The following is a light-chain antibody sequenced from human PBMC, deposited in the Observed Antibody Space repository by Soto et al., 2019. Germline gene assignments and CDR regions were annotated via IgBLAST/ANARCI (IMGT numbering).Light chain of an antibody. J-gene: IGKJ1*01. Sequence: ESVLTQFAGALFLSPGERATLSCRASQSVTNFLAWYQQKPGQSPSLLIYNASHRATGIPARFSGSGSGTDFTLTISGLEPEDFAVYYCQQRYRWPETFGQGTKVDIK. CDR1: QSVTNF. CDR3: QQRYRWPET. CDR2: NAS. V-gene: IGKV3-11*01.